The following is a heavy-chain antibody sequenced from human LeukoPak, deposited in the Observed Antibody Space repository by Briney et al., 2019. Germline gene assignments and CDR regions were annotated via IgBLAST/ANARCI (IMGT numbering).Heavy chain of an antibody. CDR3: ARDGSGYFDYDCYYMDV. Sequence: ASVKVSCKASGGTFSSYAISWVRQAPGQGLEWMGGIIPIFGTANYAQKFQGRVTITADESTSTAYMELSSLRSEDTAVYYCARDGSGYFDYDCYYMDVWGKGTTVTVSS. CDR1: GGTFSSYA. D-gene: IGHD3-22*01. J-gene: IGHJ6*03. V-gene: IGHV1-69*13. CDR2: IIPIFGTA.